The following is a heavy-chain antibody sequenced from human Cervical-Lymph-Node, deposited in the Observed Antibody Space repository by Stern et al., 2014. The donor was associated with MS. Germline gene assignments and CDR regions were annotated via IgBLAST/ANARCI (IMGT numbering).Heavy chain of an antibody. CDR2: INPNSGGT. CDR3: ARWHPIAVADFDY. Sequence: VQLVQSGAEVKKPGASVKVSCKASGYPFTGYYMHWVRQAPGQGLEWMGRINPNSGGTNYAQKFQGRVTMTRDTSISTAYMELSRLRSDDTAVYYCARWHPIAVADFDYWGQGTLVTVSS. J-gene: IGHJ4*02. V-gene: IGHV1-2*06. D-gene: IGHD6-19*01. CDR1: GYPFTGYY.